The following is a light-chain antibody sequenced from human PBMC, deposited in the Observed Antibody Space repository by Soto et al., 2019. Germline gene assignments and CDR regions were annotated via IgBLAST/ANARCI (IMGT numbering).Light chain of an antibody. V-gene: IGKV3-20*01. CDR1: QSLSSSY. CDR2: GAS. CDR3: QQYGSSPYT. J-gene: IGKJ2*01. Sequence: ENVLTQSPGTLSLSPGERATLSCRASQSLSSSYLAWYQQKPGQAPRLLIYGASYRATGIPDRFSGSGSGTDFTLTISRLEPEDFAVYYCQQYGSSPYTFGQGTKLDIK.